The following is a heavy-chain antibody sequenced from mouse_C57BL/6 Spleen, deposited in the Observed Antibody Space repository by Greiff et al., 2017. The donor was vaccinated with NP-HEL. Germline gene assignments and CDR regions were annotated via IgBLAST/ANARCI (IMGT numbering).Heavy chain of an antibody. J-gene: IGHJ2*01. CDR3: ARHRVLYYFDY. D-gene: IGHD2-14*01. CDR1: ESLFSSFG. CDR2: FSSGGSYT. V-gene: IGHV5-6*01. Sequence: EVHLVESGGDLLKLGGSLKPPFPPPESLFSSFGLSWFRRLPDKRLGGVATFSSGGSYTYYPDSVKGRFTISRDNAKNTLYLQMSSLKSEDTAMYYCARHRVLYYFDYWGQGTTLTVSS.